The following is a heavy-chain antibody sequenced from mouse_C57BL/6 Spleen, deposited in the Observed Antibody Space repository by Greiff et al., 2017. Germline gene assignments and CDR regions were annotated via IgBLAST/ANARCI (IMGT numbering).Heavy chain of an antibody. CDR2: IHPNSGST. CDR3: ARKGTGDYFDY. D-gene: IGHD2-14*01. V-gene: IGHV1-64*01. Sequence: QVQLQQPGAELVKPGASVELSCKASGYTFTSYWMHWVKQRPGQGLEWIGMIHPNSGSTNYNEKFKSKATLTVDKSSNTAYMQLSSLTSEDSAVYYCARKGTGDYFDYWGQGTTLTVSS. CDR1: GYTFTSYW. J-gene: IGHJ2*01.